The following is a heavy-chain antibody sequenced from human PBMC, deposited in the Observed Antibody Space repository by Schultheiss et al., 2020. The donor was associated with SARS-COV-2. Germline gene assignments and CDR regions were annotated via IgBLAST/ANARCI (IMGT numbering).Heavy chain of an antibody. CDR3: AREEVAGTRDYGMDV. CDR2: IYYSGST. J-gene: IGHJ6*02. Sequence: SETLSLTCTVSGGSISSYYWSWIRQPPGKGLEWIGYIYYSGSTNYNPSLKSRVTISVDTSKNQFSLKLSSVTAADTAVYYCAREEVAGTRDYGMDVWGQGTTVTGSS. D-gene: IGHD6-19*01. CDR1: GGSISSYY. V-gene: IGHV4-59*01.